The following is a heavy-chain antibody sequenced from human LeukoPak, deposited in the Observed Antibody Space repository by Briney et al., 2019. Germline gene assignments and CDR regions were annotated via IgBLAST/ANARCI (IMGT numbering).Heavy chain of an antibody. V-gene: IGHV3-48*01. J-gene: IGHJ3*02. CDR2: ISSSSSTI. Sequence: GGSLRLSCAASGFTFSSYSMDWVRQAPGKGLEWVSYISSSSSTIYYADSVKGRFTISRDNAKNSLYLQMNSLRAEDTAVYYCARDHHRRLYDSQARDTFDIWGQGTMVTISS. CDR1: GFTFSSYS. D-gene: IGHD3-22*01. CDR3: ARDHHRRLYDSQARDTFDI.